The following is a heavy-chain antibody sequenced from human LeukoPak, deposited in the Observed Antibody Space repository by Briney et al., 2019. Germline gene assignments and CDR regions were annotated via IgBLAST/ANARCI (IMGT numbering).Heavy chain of an antibody. CDR3: ARDQLSGSGYYYV. CDR1: GYTLTSYG. V-gene: IGHV1-18*01. D-gene: IGHD3-22*01. J-gene: IGHJ4*02. CDR2: NSAYNGNT. Sequence: ASEKVSCKASGYTLTSYGMSWVRQAPAQGLEWMGWNSAYNGNTHYAQKLQGRVTMTTDTSTSNAHVALRSLRSDDTAVCFCARDQLSGSGYYYVWGQETLVTVSS.